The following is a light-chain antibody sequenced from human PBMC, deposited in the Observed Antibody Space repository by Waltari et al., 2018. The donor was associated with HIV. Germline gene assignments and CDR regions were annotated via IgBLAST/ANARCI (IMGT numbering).Light chain of an antibody. Sequence: ILMTQSPVTLSVSPGERVTPSCWASQSIRTNLAWYEQTPGQTPRLLIYGASTRVTGTPARFSGSGSGTEFTLTISSLQSEDLAFYYCQQYHNWPITFGGGTKVEIK. CDR2: GAS. CDR1: QSIRTN. J-gene: IGKJ4*01. V-gene: IGKV3D-15*01. CDR3: QQYHNWPIT.